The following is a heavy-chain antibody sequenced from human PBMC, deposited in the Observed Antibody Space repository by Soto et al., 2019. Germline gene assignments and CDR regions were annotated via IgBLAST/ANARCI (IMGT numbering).Heavy chain of an antibody. CDR2: ISSSSSYI. CDR1: GFTFSSYS. CDR3: ARQSSSSAFYYYDYMDV. D-gene: IGHD6-6*01. Sequence: EVQLVESGGGLVKPGGSLRLSCAASGFTFSSYSMNWVRQAPGKGLEWVSSISSSSSYIYYADSVKGRFTISRDNAKNSLCLQMNSLGAEDTAVYYCARQSSSSAFYYYDYMDVWGKGTTVTVSS. V-gene: IGHV3-21*01. J-gene: IGHJ6*03.